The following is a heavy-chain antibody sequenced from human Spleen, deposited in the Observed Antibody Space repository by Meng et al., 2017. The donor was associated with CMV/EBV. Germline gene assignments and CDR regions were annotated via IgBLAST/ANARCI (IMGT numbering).Heavy chain of an antibody. Sequence: ASVKVSCKTSGYTFTNYDIHWVRQATGQGLEWVGWMNAKTGNTNNAQKFQGRLTMTRNTSTRTAYMELSSLRSEDTAVYYCVRYHSYAYGIDVWGQGTTVTVSS. J-gene: IGHJ6*02. CDR2: MNAKTGNT. V-gene: IGHV1-8*01. CDR3: VRYHSYAYGIDV. CDR1: GYTFTNYD. D-gene: IGHD3-16*01.